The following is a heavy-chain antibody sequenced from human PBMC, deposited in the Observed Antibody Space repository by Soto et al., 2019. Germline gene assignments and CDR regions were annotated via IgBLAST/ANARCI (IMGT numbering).Heavy chain of an antibody. CDR3: ARGADFWSGSRYYHYAYDLDV. CDR1: GFNLSAHD. V-gene: IGHV3-13*01. D-gene: IGHD3-3*01. Sequence: EVQLVESGGGLVQPGGSLTLSCAASGFNLSAHDMHWVRQVKGKGLEWVSALGVAGNTSESASVKGRFTISRENAKNSMYLQMTSLRAGDTAVYFCARGADFWSGSRYYHYAYDLDVWGHGTTVTVSS. J-gene: IGHJ6*02. CDR2: LGVAGNT.